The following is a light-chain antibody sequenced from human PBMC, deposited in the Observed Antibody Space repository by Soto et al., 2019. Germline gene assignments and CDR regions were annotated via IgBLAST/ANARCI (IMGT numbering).Light chain of an antibody. CDR3: SSYTSSSTLL. Sequence: QSALTQPASVSGSPGQSITISCTGTSSDVGGYNYVSWYQQHPGKAPKLMIYDVSNRPSGVSNRFSGSKSGNTASLTISWLQAEDEADYYCSSYTSSSTLLFGTGTKVTVL. CDR2: DVS. J-gene: IGLJ1*01. CDR1: SSDVGGYNY. V-gene: IGLV2-14*01.